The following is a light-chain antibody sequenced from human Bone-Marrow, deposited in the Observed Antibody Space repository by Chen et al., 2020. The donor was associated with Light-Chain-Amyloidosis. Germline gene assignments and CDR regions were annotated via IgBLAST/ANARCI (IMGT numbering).Light chain of an antibody. V-gene: IGLV2-23*02. CDR2: EVN. CDR3: GSDAGSNTVV. CDR1: SSAVGKYNL. Sequence: QSALPQPASVSGSPGQSIPISCTGSSSAVGKYNLVSWYQQHPGKAPKLMIFEVNKRPSGVSNRFSGSKSGNTASLTISGLLAEDEADYHCGSDAGSNTVVFGGGTKLTVL. J-gene: IGLJ2*01.